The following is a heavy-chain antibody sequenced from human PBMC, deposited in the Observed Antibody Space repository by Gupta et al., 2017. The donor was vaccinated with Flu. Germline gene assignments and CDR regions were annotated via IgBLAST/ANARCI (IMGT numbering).Heavy chain of an antibody. J-gene: IGHJ6*02. CDR2: IYTSGST. CDR1: GGSISSGSYY. V-gene: IGHV4-61*02. CDR3: ARENYGAAAHTYYYYGMDV. Sequence: QVQLQESGPGLVKPSQTLSLTCTVSGGSISSGSYYWSWIRQPAGKGLEWIGRIYTSGSTNYNPSLKSRVTISVDTSKNQFSLKLSSVTAADTAVYYCARENYGAAAHTYYYYGMDVWGQGTTVTVSS. D-gene: IGHD4-17*01.